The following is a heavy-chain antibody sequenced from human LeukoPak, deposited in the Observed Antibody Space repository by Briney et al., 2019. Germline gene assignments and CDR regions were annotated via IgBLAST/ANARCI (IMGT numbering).Heavy chain of an antibody. CDR3: ARLPYRGRYNYYFDY. CDR1: GGSFSGYY. CDR2: INHSGST. D-gene: IGHD1-20*01. V-gene: IGHV4-34*01. Sequence: SETLSLTCAVYGGSFSGYYWSWIRQPPGKGLEWIGEINHSGSTNYNPSLKSRVTISVDTSKNQFSLKLSSVTAADTAVYYCARLPYRGRYNYYFDYWGQGTLVTVSS. J-gene: IGHJ4*02.